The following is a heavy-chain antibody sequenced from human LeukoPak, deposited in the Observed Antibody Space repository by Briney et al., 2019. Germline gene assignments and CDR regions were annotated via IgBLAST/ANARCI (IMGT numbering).Heavy chain of an antibody. D-gene: IGHD3-3*01. CDR2: MNPNSGNT. V-gene: IGHV1-8*01. CDR1: GYTFTSYD. J-gene: IGHJ4*02. CDR3: ARGSRIHRETIFGVVTPGY. Sequence: ASVKVSCKASGYTFTSYDINWVRQAPGQGLEWMGWMNPNSGNTGYAQKFQGRVTMTRNTSISTAYMELSSLRSEDTAVYYCARGSRIHRETIFGVVTPGYWGQGTLVTVSS.